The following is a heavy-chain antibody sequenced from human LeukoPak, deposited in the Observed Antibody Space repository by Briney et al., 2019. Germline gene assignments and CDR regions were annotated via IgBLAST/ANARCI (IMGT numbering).Heavy chain of an antibody. CDR2: VRAYHGNT. CDR1: GYTFTSYG. CDR3: ARDSGSYSSSWYDMLAPLYYYGMDV. V-gene: IGHV1-18*01. D-gene: IGHD6-13*01. Sequence: ASVKVSFKASGYTFTSYGISWVWKAPGQGLEWMGWVRAYHGNTNYSQKLQGRVTMTTDTSTSTAYMELRSLRSDDTAVYYCARDSGSYSSSWYDMLAPLYYYGMDVWGQGTTVTVSS. J-gene: IGHJ6*02.